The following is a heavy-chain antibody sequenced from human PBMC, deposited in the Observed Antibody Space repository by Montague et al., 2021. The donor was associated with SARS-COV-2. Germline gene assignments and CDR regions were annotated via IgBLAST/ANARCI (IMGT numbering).Heavy chain of an antibody. CDR1: GASMSGSY. CDR2: IYSSGST. J-gene: IGHJ4*02. D-gene: IGHD3-22*01. V-gene: IGHV4-59*01. Sequence: SETLSLTCTVSGASMSGSYWGWVRQPPGKGPEWFGDIYSSGSTHYNPSLKSRVTISVATSKSQFSLRLTSVSATDTAGSYCVRESRSSAYAMDYWGQGTLVTVSS. CDR3: VRESRSSAYAMDY.